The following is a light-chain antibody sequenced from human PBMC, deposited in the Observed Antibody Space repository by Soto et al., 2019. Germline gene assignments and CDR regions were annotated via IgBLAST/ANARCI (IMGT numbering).Light chain of an antibody. CDR3: SSYRTSVSYSSSDSLVV. Sequence: QSALTQPASVSGSPGQSITVSCTGTSSDIGGYSYVSWYQQHPGKAPKLIIYEVRNRPSGVSNRFSGSKSGNTASLTISGLQAEDEADYYCSSYRTSVSYSSSDSLVVFGGGTKLNVL. J-gene: IGLJ2*01. V-gene: IGLV2-14*01. CDR1: SSDIGGYSY. CDR2: EVR.